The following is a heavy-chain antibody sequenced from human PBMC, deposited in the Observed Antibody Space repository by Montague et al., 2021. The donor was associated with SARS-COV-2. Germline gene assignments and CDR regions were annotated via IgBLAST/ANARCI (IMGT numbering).Heavy chain of an antibody. V-gene: IGHV4-39*01. J-gene: IGHJ4*02. CDR3: ARQRRGGLVSTPRFFDY. CDR2: IYYSGST. CDR1: GGSISSSSYH. D-gene: IGHD6-19*01. Sequence: SETLSLTCTVSGGSISSSSYHWGWIRQPPGKGLEWIGSIYYSGSTYYNPSLKSRVTISVDTSKNQFSLKLSSVTAADTAAYYCARQRRGGLVSTPRFFDYWGQGTLVTVSS.